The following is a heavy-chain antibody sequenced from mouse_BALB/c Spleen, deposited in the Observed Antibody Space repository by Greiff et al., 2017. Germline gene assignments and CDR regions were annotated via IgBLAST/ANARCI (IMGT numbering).Heavy chain of an antibody. CDR3: ARSPGDEVAY. CDR2: ISSGSSTI. Sequence: DVMLVESGGGLVQPGGSRKLSCAASGFTFSSFGMHWVRQAPEKGLEWVAYISSGSSTIYYADTVKGRFTISRDNPKNTLFLQMTSLRSEDTAMYYCARSPGDEVAYWGQGTLVTVSA. V-gene: IGHV5-17*02. J-gene: IGHJ3*01. CDR1: GFTFSSFG. D-gene: IGHD3-1*01.